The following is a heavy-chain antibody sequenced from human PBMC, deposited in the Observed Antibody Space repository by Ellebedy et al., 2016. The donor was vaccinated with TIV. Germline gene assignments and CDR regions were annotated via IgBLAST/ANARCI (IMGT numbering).Heavy chain of an antibody. Sequence: AASVKVSCKSSGYTCIEYGVTWVRQAPGQGLDWMGWVSAYSGNTNYAENLQGRVTMTTDTTTDTAYMELRSLRSDDTAVYFCARYSGSGTYYRNGMDVWGQGTTVTVSS. V-gene: IGHV1-18*01. D-gene: IGHD3-10*01. CDR1: GYTCIEYG. CDR2: VSAYSGNT. J-gene: IGHJ6*02. CDR3: ARYSGSGTYYRNGMDV.